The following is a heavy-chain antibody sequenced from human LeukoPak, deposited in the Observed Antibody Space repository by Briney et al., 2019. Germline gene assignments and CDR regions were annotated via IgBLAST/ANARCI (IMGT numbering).Heavy chain of an antibody. Sequence: WMGWINPNSGGTNYAQKFQGRVTMTRDTSISTAYMELSRLRSDDTAVYYCARLGSSGSYLNWGQGTLVTVSS. V-gene: IGHV1-2*02. J-gene: IGHJ4*02. CDR2: INPNSGGT. D-gene: IGHD1-26*01. CDR3: ARLGSSGSYLN.